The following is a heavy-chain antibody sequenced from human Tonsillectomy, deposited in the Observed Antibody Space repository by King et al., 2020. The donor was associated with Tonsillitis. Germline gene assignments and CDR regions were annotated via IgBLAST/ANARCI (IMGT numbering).Heavy chain of an antibody. Sequence: QLVQSGGGLVQLGGSLRLSCAASRFTFSNYDMNWVRQAPGRGLEWVSYISSSSSRIYYSDSVRGRFTISRDNAKNSLYLQMNSLRAEDTAVYYCVRDRGNYDSSGWFFYYGMDVWGQGTTVTVSS. CDR1: RFTFSNYD. V-gene: IGHV3-48*04. J-gene: IGHJ6*02. CDR2: ISSSSSRI. CDR3: VRDRGNYDSSGWFFYYGMDV. D-gene: IGHD3-22*01.